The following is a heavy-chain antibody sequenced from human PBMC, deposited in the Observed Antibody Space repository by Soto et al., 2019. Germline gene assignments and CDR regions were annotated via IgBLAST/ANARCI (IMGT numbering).Heavy chain of an antibody. V-gene: IGHV5-51*01. D-gene: IGHD5-18*01. CDR2: IYPGDSDT. J-gene: IGHJ6*02. Sequence: PGESLKISCKGSGYTFTTYWIGWVRQMPGKGLVLMGIIYPGDSDTRYSPSFQGQVTISADKSISTAYLQWSSLKASDTAMYYCARSLGSSYKGYYYYGLDVWGQGTTVTVSS. CDR3: ARSLGSSYKGYYYYGLDV. CDR1: GYTFTTYW.